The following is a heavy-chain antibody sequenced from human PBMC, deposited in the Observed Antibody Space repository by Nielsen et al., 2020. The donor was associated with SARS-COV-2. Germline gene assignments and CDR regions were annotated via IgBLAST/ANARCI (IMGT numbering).Heavy chain of an antibody. CDR1: GYTFTGYY. V-gene: IGHV1-2*06. J-gene: IGHJ3*02. CDR2: INPNSGGT. CDR3: ARDRGYYDSSGYYRDAFDI. Sequence: ASVKVSCKASGYTFTGYYMHWVRQAPGQGLEWMGRINPNSGGTNYAQKFQGRVTMTRDTSISTAYMELSRLRSDDTAVYYCARDRGYYDSSGYYRDAFDIWGQGTMVTVSS. D-gene: IGHD3-22*01.